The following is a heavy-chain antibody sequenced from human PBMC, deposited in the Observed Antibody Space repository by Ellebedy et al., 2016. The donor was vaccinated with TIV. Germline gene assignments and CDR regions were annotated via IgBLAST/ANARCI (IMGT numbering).Heavy chain of an antibody. J-gene: IGHJ3*02. D-gene: IGHD2-15*01. CDR3: ARPPNRPDCSGGSCYPDAFDI. CDR2: IKQDGSEK. CDR1: GFTFSSYW. V-gene: IGHV3-7*04. Sequence: PGGSLRLSCAASGFTFSSYWMSWVRQAPGKGLEWVANIKQDGSEKYYVDSVKGRFTISRDNAKNSLYLQMNSLRAEDTDVYYCARPPNRPDCSGGSCYPDAFDIWGQGTMVTVSS.